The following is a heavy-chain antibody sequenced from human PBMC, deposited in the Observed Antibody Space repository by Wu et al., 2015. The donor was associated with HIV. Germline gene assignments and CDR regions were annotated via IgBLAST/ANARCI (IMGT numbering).Heavy chain of an antibody. CDR3: ARDPPGYYYGSGSLLYGMDV. CDR2: INPSGGST. J-gene: IGHJ6*02. Sequence: QVQLVQSGAEVKKPGASVKVSCKASGYTFTSYYMHWVRQAPGQGLEWMGIINPSGGSTSYAQKFQGRVTMTRDTSTSTVYMELSSLRSEDTAVYYCARDPPGYYYGSGSLLYGMDVWDQGP. CDR1: GYTFTSYY. D-gene: IGHD3-10*01. V-gene: IGHV1-46*01.